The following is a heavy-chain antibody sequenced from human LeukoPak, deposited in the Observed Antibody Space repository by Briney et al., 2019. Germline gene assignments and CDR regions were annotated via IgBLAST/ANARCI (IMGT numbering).Heavy chain of an antibody. Sequence: GGSLRLSCAASGFDFSSYAMTWLRQAQGKWLEWVSTIGNTGGDAYYADSVKGRFTISRDNSKNTLYLQMNTLRPEDTAVYYCARAYGDLAYWGQGTLVTVSS. V-gene: IGHV3-23*01. J-gene: IGHJ4*02. D-gene: IGHD4-17*01. CDR2: IGNTGGDA. CDR3: ARAYGDLAY. CDR1: GFDFSSYA.